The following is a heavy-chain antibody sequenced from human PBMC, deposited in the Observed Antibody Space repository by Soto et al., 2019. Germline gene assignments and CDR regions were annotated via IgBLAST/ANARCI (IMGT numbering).Heavy chain of an antibody. V-gene: IGHV3-11*01. D-gene: IGHD5-18*01. CDR1: GFTFSDYY. Sequence: GESLKISCAASGFTFSDYYMSWISQAPGKGLEWVSYISSSGSTIYYADSVKGRFTISRDNAKNSLYLQMNSLRAEDTAVYYCARASTKYSYGYYWGQGTLVTVS. J-gene: IGHJ4*02. CDR2: ISSSGSTI. CDR3: ARASTKYSYGYY.